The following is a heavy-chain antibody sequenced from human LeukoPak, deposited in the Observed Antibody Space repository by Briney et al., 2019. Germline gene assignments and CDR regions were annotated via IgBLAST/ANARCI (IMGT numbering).Heavy chain of an antibody. J-gene: IGHJ6*03. CDR3: ARGGGVGYYYYYMDV. Sequence: SETLSLTCTVSGGSISSYYWSWIRQPPGKGLEWIGCIYYSGSTNYNPSLKSRVTISVDTSKNQFSLRLSSVTAADTAVYYCARGGGVGYYYYYMDVWGKGTTVTISS. CDR2: IYYSGST. CDR1: GGSISSYY. V-gene: IGHV4-59*01. D-gene: IGHD2-8*01.